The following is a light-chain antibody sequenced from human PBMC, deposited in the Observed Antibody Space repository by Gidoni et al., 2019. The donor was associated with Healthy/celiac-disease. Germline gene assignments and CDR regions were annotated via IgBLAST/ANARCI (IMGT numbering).Light chain of an antibody. CDR2: SNN. CDR3: AAWDDSLNGHVV. J-gene: IGLJ2*01. CDR1: SSNIGSNT. Sequence: QSVLTQPPSASGTPGQRVTISCSGSSSNIGSNTVNWYQQLPGTAPKLLIYSNNQRHSGVPGRFSGSKSGTSASLASSGLQSEDEADYYCAAWDDSLNGHVVFGGGTKLTVL. V-gene: IGLV1-44*01.